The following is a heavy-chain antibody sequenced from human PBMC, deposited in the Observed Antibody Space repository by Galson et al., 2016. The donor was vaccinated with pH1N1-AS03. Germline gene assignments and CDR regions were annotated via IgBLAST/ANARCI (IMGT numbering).Heavy chain of an antibody. Sequence: SVKVSCKASGYTFVNYGISWVRRAPGQGLEWMGWISGYDGHTGYAQKFQGRVTMTTDTSTNPAYMELRSLTSDDTAVYYCARDESGYMYWGQGTLVTVST. J-gene: IGHJ4*02. CDR2: ISGYDGHT. CDR3: ARDESGYMY. V-gene: IGHV1-18*01. D-gene: IGHD3-3*01. CDR1: GYTFVNYG.